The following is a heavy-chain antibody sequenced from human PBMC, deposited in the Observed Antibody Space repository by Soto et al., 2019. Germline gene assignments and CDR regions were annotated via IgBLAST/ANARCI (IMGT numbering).Heavy chain of an antibody. D-gene: IGHD2-2*02. V-gene: IGHV1-69*06. J-gene: IGHJ6*02. CDR3: ARAAVMAVIPPRYTTDV. CDR2: IIPIYDTS. CDR1: GGTFSSNA. Sequence: QPQLVQSGAELKKPGSSVKVSCKASGGTFSSNAISWVRQAPGQGLEWLGGIIPIYDTSNYAEKFQGRVTISADRSTSTAYMELRSLRSEDTAVYYCARAAVMAVIPPRYTTDVWGQGTTVTVSS.